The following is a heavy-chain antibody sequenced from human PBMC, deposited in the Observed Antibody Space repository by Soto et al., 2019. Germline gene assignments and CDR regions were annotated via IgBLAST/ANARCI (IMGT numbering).Heavy chain of an antibody. CDR3: TGLWFGEIYND. Sequence: EVELVESGGGLVKPGGSLTLSCVASGFSFKNAWMNWVRQAPGKGLEWVGRIKNKNDGGTTDYAAFVKGRFTISRDASENTLYLHMNGLKIEDTGVSFCTGLWFGEIYNDWGQGSLVTVSS. CDR1: GFSFKNAW. D-gene: IGHD3-10*01. V-gene: IGHV3-15*07. J-gene: IGHJ1*01. CDR2: IKNKNDGGTT.